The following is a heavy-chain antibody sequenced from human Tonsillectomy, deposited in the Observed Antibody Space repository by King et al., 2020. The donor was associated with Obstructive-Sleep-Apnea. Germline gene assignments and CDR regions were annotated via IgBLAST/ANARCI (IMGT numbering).Heavy chain of an antibody. CDR1: GGSISSYS. V-gene: IGHV4-59*08. D-gene: IGHD3-22*01. CDR2: IYYSGST. J-gene: IGHJ4*02. CDR3: ARISTRKSGSPLDY. Sequence: VQLQESGPGLVKPSETLSLTCTVSGGSISSYSWSWIRQPPGKGLEWIGYIYYSGSTNYNPSLKSRVTISVDTSKNPFSLKLSSVTAADTAGYYCARISTRKSGSPLDYWGQGTLVTVSS.